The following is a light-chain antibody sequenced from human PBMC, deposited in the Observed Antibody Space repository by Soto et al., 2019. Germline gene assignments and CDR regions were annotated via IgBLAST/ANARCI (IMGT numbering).Light chain of an antibody. CDR1: QSISSW. CDR2: KAS. V-gene: IGKV1-5*03. J-gene: IGKJ4*01. CDR3: QQYNTYPLT. Sequence: DIQMTQSPSTLSASVGDRVTITCRASQSISSWLAWYQQKPGKAPSLLIYKASSLERGVPSRFSGSGSGTEFTLTISSLQPDDFVTYYCQQYNTYPLTFGGGTKVEIK.